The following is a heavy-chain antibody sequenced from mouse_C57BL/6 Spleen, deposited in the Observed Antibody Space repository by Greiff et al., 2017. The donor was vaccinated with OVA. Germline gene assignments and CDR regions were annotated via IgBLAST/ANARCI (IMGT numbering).Heavy chain of an antibody. CDR1: GYTFTSYW. D-gene: IGHD1-1*01. CDR2: INPSSGYT. J-gene: IGHJ4*01. Sequence: VQRVESGAELAKPGASVKLSCKASGYTFTSYWMHWVKQRPGQGLEWIGYINPSSGYTKYNQKFKDKATLTADKSSSTAYMQLSSLTYEDSAVYYCAYGSSYEAMDYWGQGTSVTVSS. V-gene: IGHV1-7*01. CDR3: AYGSSYEAMDY.